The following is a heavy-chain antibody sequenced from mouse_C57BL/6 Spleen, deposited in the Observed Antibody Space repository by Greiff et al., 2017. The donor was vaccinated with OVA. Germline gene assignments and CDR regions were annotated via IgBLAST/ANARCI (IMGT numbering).Heavy chain of an antibody. V-gene: IGHV1-4*01. J-gene: IGHJ1*03. CDR1: GYTFTSYT. CDR2: INPSSGYT. CDR3: ARSGVFYWYFDV. Sequence: VKLVESGAELARPGASVKMSCKASGYTFTSYTMHWVKQRPGQGLEWIGYINPSSGYTKYNQKFKDRATLTADKSSSTAYMQLSSLTSEDSAVYYCARSGVFYWYFDVWGTGTTVTVSS.